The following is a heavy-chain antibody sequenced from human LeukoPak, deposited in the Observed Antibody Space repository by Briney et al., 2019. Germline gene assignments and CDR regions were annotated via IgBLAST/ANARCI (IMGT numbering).Heavy chain of an antibody. CDR1: GGSFSGYY. V-gene: IGHV4-34*01. D-gene: IGHD6-13*01. Sequence: SETLSLTCAVYGGSFSGYYWSWIRQPPGKGPEWIGEINHSGSTNYNPSLKSRVTISVDTSKNQFSLKLSSVTAADTAEYYCAREGYSSSWYNHWGQGTLVTVSS. J-gene: IGHJ5*02. CDR2: INHSGST. CDR3: AREGYSSSWYNH.